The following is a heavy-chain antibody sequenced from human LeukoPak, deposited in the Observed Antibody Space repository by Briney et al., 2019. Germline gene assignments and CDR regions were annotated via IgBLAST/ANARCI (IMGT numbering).Heavy chain of an antibody. CDR3: AGVKGGYDFWSGYPREPSLDY. CDR2: IYYSGST. CDR1: GGSISSYY. Sequence: SETLSLTCTVSGGSISSYYWSWIRQPPGKGLEWIGYIYYSGSTNYNPSLKSRVTISVDTSKNQFSLKLSSVTAADTAVYYCAGVKGGYDFWSGYPREPSLDYWGQGTLVTVSS. J-gene: IGHJ4*02. V-gene: IGHV4-59*01. D-gene: IGHD3-3*01.